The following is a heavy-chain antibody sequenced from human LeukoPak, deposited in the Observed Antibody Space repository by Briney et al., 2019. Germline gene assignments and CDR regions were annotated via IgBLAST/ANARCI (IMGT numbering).Heavy chain of an antibody. CDR1: GFSLNTNGMC. J-gene: IGHJ4*02. CDR2: IDWDDDK. D-gene: IGHD2-15*01. V-gene: IGHV2-70*20. Sequence: ESGPTLVNPTQTLTLTCTFSGFSLNTNGMCVSWVRQPPGKALEWLALIDWDDDKYYRTSLKTRLTISKDTSKNHVVLIMTNMDPVDTATYYCARVRGGSFDYWGQGTLVTVSS. CDR3: ARVRGGSFDY.